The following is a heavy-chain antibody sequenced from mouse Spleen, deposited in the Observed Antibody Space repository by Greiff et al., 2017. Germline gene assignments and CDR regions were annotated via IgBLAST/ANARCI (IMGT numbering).Heavy chain of an antibody. J-gene: IGHJ2*01. CDR2: IYPGSGNT. CDR3: ARRPSLDY. CDR1: GYTFTDYY. V-gene: IGHV1-76*01. Sequence: QVQLQQPGAELVKPGASVKLSCKASGYTFTDYYINWVKQRPGQGLEWIARIYPGSGNTYYNEKFKGKATLTAEKSSSTAYMQLSSLTSEDSAVYFCARRPSLDYWGQGTTLTVSS.